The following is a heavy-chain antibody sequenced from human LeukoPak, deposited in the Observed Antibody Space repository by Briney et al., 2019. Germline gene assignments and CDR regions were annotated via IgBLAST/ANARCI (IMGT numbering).Heavy chain of an antibody. D-gene: IGHD2-15*01. CDR2: IYASGNT. CDR1: GGSISSDTYY. Sequence: SETLSLTCTVSGGSISSDTYYWSWIRQPAGKGLEWIGRIYASGNTNYSPSLKGRVTISVDTSKNQFSLKLNSVTAADPAVYYCAGTRRYCSGGSCYNWFDPWGQGTLVTVSS. J-gene: IGHJ5*02. CDR3: AGTRRYCSGGSCYNWFDP. V-gene: IGHV4-61*02.